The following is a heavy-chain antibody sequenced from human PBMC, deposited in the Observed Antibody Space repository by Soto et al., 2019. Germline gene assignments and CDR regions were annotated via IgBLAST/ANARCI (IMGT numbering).Heavy chain of an antibody. J-gene: IGHJ4*02. CDR2: IYYSGTT. CDR1: GDSISNWSYY. D-gene: IGHD5-18*01. Sequence: SETLSLTCTVSGDSISNWSYYWGWIRQPPGKELEWIGSIYYSGTTYYSPSLQSRVTISVDTSNNQFSLRLNSVSAADTAVYYCVRHPTGHNYGYGIDYWGQGTLVTVSS. CDR3: VRHPTGHNYGYGIDY. V-gene: IGHV4-39*01.